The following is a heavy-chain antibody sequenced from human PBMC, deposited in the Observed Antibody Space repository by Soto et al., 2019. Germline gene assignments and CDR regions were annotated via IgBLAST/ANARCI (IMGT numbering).Heavy chain of an antibody. Sequence: GGSLRLSCAASGFTFSSYWMSRVRQAPGKGLEWVANIKQDGSEKYYVDSVKGRFTISRDNAKNSLYLQMNSLRAEDTAVYYCASAGTYYYGSGSPIWGQGTLVTVSS. V-gene: IGHV3-7*03. J-gene: IGHJ4*02. D-gene: IGHD3-10*01. CDR2: IKQDGSEK. CDR3: ASAGTYYYGSGSPI. CDR1: GFTFSSYW.